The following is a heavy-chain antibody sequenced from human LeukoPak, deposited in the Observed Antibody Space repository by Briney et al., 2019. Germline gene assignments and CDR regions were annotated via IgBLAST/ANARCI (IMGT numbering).Heavy chain of an antibody. CDR3: AKEGSCSRTSCDYFDY. V-gene: IGHV3-30-3*01. J-gene: IGHJ4*02. CDR2: ISYDGSNK. CDR1: GFTFSSYA. D-gene: IGHD2-2*01. Sequence: GGSLRLSCAASGFTFSSYAMHWVRQAPGKGLEWVTVISYDGSNKYYADSVKGRFTISRDNSKNTLYLQMNSLRAEDTAVYYCAKEGSCSRTSCDYFDYWGQGTLVTVSS.